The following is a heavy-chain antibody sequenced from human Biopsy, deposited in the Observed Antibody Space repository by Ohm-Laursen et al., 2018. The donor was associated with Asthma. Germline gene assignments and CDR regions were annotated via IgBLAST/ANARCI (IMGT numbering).Heavy chain of an antibody. Sequence: SSLRLSCAASGFSFSNFGMNWVRQAPGKGLEWVAVISYDGSITHYADSVKGRFTISRDNSKNTVYLDISSLRIEDTAVFYCGIVVAANPFQGDCWGQGTLVTVSS. CDR1: GFSFSNFG. V-gene: IGHV3-30*03. CDR3: GIVVAANPFQGDC. CDR2: ISYDGSIT. J-gene: IGHJ4*02. D-gene: IGHD2-15*01.